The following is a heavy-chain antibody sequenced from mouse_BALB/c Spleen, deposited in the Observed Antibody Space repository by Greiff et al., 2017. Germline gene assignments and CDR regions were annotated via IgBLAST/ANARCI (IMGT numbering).Heavy chain of an antibody. CDR1: GFTFSSYA. Sequence: EVHLVESGGGLVKPGGSLKLSCAASGFTFSSYAMSWVRQTPEKRLEWVASISSGGSTYYPDSVKGRFTISRDNARNILYLQMSSLRSEDTAMYYCARGEIYYGNYDYWGQGTTLTVSS. J-gene: IGHJ2*01. V-gene: IGHV5-6-5*01. CDR3: ARGEIYYGNYDY. CDR2: ISSGGST. D-gene: IGHD2-1*01.